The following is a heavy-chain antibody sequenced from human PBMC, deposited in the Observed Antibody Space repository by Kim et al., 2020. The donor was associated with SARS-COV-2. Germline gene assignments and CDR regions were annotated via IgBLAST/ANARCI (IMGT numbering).Heavy chain of an antibody. CDR3: ARGNWVGYYYYGMDV. J-gene: IGHJ6*02. V-gene: IGHV3-7*01. D-gene: IGHD3-16*01. Sequence: DSVKGRFTSSRDNAKNSLYLQMNSLRAEDTAVYYCARGNWVGYYYYGMDVWGQGTTVTVSS.